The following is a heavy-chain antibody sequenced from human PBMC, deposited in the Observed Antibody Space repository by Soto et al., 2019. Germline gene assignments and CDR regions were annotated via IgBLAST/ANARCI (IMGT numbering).Heavy chain of an antibody. CDR2: MNPNSGNT. D-gene: IGHD6-19*01. J-gene: IGHJ4*02. CDR1: GYTFTSYD. CDR3: ARRRYSSGWYTDHYFYY. V-gene: IGHV1-8*01. Sequence: GASVKVSCKASGYTFTSYDINWVRQATGQGLEWMGWMNPNSGNTGYAQKFQGRVTMTRNTSISTAYMELSSLRSEDTAVYYCARRRYSSGWYTDHYFYYWGQGTLVTVSS.